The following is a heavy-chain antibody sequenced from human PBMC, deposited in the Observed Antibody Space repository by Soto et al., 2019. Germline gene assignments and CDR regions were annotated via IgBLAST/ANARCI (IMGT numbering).Heavy chain of an antibody. J-gene: IGHJ4*02. V-gene: IGHV3-48*01. CDR2: IHSSSSTI. D-gene: IGHD5-18*01. CDR3: ARDRGYTYGFDF. Sequence: EVELVESGGGLVQPGGSLRLSCAASGLTYTSYSMNWVRQAPGKGLEWVSFIHSSSSTIYYADSVKGRFTISRDNAKNSLYLQMNSLRGEDTAVYYCARDRGYTYGFDFWGQGALVTVSS. CDR1: GLTYTSYS.